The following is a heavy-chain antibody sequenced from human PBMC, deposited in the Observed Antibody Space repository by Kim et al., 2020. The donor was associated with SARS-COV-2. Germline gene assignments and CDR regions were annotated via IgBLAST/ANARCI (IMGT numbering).Heavy chain of an antibody. Sequence: GGSLRLSCAASGFTFSSYAMHWVRQAPGKGLEWVAVMSYDGSNKYYADSVKGRFTISRDNSKNTLYLQMNSLRAEDTAVYYCRYSCYYYYGMDIWGQGTTVTLSS. V-gene: IGHV3-30*04. CDR1: GFTFSSYA. CDR2: MSYDGSNK. D-gene: IGHD6-13*01. CDR3: RYSCYYYYGMDI. J-gene: IGHJ6*02.